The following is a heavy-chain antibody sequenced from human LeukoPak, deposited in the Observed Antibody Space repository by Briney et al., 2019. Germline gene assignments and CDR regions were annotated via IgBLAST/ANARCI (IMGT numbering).Heavy chain of an antibody. J-gene: IGHJ4*02. CDR1: GFTFSSYS. CDR3: ARVPLKMGYCSGGSCFEDYFDY. CDR2: MSSSSSYI. Sequence: GGSLRLSCAASGFTFSSYSMNWVRQAPGKGLEWVSSMSSSSSYIYYADSVKGRFTISRDNAKNSLYLQMNSLRAEDTAVYYCARVPLKMGYCSGGSCFEDYFDYWGQGTLVTVSS. V-gene: IGHV3-21*01. D-gene: IGHD2-15*01.